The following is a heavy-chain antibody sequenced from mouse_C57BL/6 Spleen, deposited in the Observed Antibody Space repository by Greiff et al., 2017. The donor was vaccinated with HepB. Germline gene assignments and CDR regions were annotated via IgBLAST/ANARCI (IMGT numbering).Heavy chain of an antibody. CDR3: ARERDYARFDY. J-gene: IGHJ2*01. CDR1: GYAFSSSW. CDR2: IYPGDGDT. Sequence: QVQLQQSGPELVKPGASVKISCKASGYAFSSSWMNWVKQRPGKGLEWIGRIYPGDGDTNYNGKFKGKATLTADKSSSTAYMQLSSLTSEDSAVYFCARERDYARFDYWGQGTTLTVSS. V-gene: IGHV1-82*01. D-gene: IGHD1-1*02.